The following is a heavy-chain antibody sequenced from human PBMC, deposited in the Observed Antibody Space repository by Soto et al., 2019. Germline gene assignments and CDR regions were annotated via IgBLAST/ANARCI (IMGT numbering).Heavy chain of an antibody. D-gene: IGHD6-19*01. CDR1: GGTFSSYA. V-gene: IGHV1-69*13. CDR3: ARADGGCQRDFCYYYYGMDV. J-gene: IGHJ6*02. Sequence: SVKVSCKASGGTFSSYAISWVRQAPGQGLEWMGGIIPIFGTANYAQKFQGRVTITADESTSTAYMELSSLRSEDTAVYYCARADGGCQRDFCYYYYGMDVWGQGTTVTVSS. CDR2: IIPIFGTA.